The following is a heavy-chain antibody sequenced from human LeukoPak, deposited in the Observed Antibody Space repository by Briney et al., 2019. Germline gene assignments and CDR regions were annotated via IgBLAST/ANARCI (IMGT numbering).Heavy chain of an antibody. D-gene: IGHD3-10*01. CDR2: INHSGST. CDR3: ARGRAPLLWFRETYYYMDV. J-gene: IGHJ6*03. CDR1: GGSFSGYY. Sequence: SETLSLTCAVYGGSFSGYYWSWLRQPPGKGLEWIGEINHSGSTNYNPSLKSRVTISVDTSKNQFSLKLSSVTAAEMPVYYCARGRAPLLWFRETYYYMDVGGKSTTVTVSS. V-gene: IGHV4-34*01.